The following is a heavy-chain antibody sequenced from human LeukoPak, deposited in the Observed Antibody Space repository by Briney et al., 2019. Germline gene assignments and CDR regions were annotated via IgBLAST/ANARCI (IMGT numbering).Heavy chain of an antibody. V-gene: IGHV1-18*01. D-gene: IGHD6-6*01. CDR1: GYTFTIYG. CDR3: AKDRWRDGSSSFDN. CDR2: ISAYSGNT. J-gene: IGHJ4*02. Sequence: ASVKVSCKASGYTFTIYGISWVRQAPGQGLEWMGWISAYSGNTSYAQNLQGRVTMTTDTSTNTAYMELRSLRSDDTAVYYCAKDRWRDGSSSFDNWGQGTLVTVSS.